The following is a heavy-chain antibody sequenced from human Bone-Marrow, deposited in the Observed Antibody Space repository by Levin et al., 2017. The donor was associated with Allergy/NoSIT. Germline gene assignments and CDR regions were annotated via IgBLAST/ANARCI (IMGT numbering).Heavy chain of an antibody. D-gene: IGHD2-8*01. CDR3: GRDPNGDYVGAFDR. V-gene: IGHV3-23*01. J-gene: IGHJ3*01. CDR2: IRARGAGT. CDR1: GLTFSTYA. Sequence: GGSLRLSCAASGLTFSTYALTWVRRAPGKGLEWVSTIRARGAGTFYADSVKGRFTISRDDSKNTLYLQMKGLRAEDTALYYCGRDPNGDYVGAFDRWGQGTMVTVSS.